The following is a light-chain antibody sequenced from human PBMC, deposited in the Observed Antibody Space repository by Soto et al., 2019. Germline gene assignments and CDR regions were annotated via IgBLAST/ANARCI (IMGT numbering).Light chain of an antibody. Sequence: ETLMTQPPANLSLSPGETATLSCRARQSISTNLAWYQQKLGQAPRLLIYGASTRATGIPARFSGSGSGTEFTLTISSLQSEDFALYYCQQYNDWPLTFGQGTKVDIK. CDR2: GAS. J-gene: IGKJ1*01. CDR1: QSISTN. CDR3: QQYNDWPLT. V-gene: IGKV3D-15*01.